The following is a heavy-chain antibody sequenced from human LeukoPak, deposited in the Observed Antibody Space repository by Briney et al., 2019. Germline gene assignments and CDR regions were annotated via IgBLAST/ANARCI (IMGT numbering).Heavy chain of an antibody. CDR2: IYYSGRT. V-gene: IGHV4-59*01. CDR3: ARELVDFWANAFDI. CDR1: GGSISSYY. Sequence: SPETLSLTCTVSGGSISSYYWSWIRQPPGKGLEWIGYIYYSGRTNYNPSLKSRVTISVDTSKNQFSLKLSSVTAADTAVYYCARELVDFWANAFDIWGQGTMVTVYS. J-gene: IGHJ3*02. D-gene: IGHD3-3*01.